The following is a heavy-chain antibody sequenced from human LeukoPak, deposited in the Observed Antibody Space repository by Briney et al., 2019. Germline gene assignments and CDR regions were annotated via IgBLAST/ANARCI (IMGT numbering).Heavy chain of an antibody. CDR3: ARVETAAGFAFDY. D-gene: IGHD6-13*01. V-gene: IGHV3-30-3*01. CDR1: GFTFSSYA. Sequence: PGGSLRLSCAASGFTFSSYAMHWVHQAPGKGLEWVAVISYDGSNKYYADSVKGRFTISRDNSKNTLYLQMNSLRAEDTAVYYCARVETAAGFAFDYWGQGTLVTVSS. CDR2: ISYDGSNK. J-gene: IGHJ4*02.